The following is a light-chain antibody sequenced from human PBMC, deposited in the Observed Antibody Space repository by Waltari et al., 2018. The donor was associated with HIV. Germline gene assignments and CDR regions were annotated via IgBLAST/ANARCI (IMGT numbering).Light chain of an antibody. V-gene: IGKV4-1*01. J-gene: IGKJ2*01. Sequence: DIVMTQSPDSLTVSLGARATINCKSSQGILFNSNNKNYLAWYQQRPGQSPRLLIYWASTRGSGVPVRFSGAGSGTNFSLTISNLQPEDVAVYYCQQYYTTPYSFGQGSRLEI. CDR1: QGILFNSNNKNY. CDR3: QQYYTTPYS. CDR2: WAS.